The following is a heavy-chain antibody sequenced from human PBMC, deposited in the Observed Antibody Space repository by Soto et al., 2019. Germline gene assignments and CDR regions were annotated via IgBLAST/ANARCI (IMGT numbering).Heavy chain of an antibody. J-gene: IGHJ6*02. CDR2: IIPIFGTA. CDR3: ARPGAVVPAAIDYGMDV. Sequence: ASVKVSCKASGGTFSSYAISWVRQAPGQGLEWMGGIIPIFGTANYAQKFQGRVTITADESTSTAYMELSSLRSEDTGVYYCARPGAVVPAAIDYGMDVWGQGTTVTVSS. V-gene: IGHV1-69*13. D-gene: IGHD2-2*01. CDR1: GGTFSSYA.